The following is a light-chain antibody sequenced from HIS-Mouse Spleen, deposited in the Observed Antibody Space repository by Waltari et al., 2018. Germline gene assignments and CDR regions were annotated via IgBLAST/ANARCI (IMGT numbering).Light chain of an antibody. CDR2: EVS. CDR1: SSDVGCYNY. J-gene: IGLJ2*01. CDR3: SSYAGSNNLV. V-gene: IGLV2-8*01. Sequence: QSALTQPPSASGSPGQSVTISCTGTSSDVGCYNYVPWYQQPPGNAPKLMIYEVSKRPSGVPDRFSGSKSGNTASLTVSGLQAEDEADYYCSSYAGSNNLVFGGGTKLTVL.